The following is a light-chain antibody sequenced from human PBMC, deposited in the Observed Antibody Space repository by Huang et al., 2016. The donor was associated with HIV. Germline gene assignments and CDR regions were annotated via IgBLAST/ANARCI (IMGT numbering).Light chain of an antibody. Sequence: DIQITQSPFSLSASVGDRVIITCRASQNINRYLNWYQQQQGKAPKLLISGASKLQGGVPSSFRGSGSGTHFTLAISSLSPEDSATYYCQQSAVTPRTFGQGTKLEI. J-gene: IGKJ2*01. CDR2: GAS. CDR1: QNINRY. CDR3: QQSAVTPRT. V-gene: IGKV1-39*01.